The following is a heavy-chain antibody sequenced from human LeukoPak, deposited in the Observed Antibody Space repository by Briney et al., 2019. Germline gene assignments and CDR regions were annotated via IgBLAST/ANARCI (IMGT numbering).Heavy chain of an antibody. D-gene: IGHD1-26*01. CDR2: IYYSGST. CDR3: ASNSGSYYPYYYYYYMDV. J-gene: IGHJ6*03. V-gene: IGHV4-59*08. CDR1: GGSISSYY. Sequence: SETLSLTCTVSGGSISSYYWSWIRQPPGKGLEWNGSIYYSGSTNYNPSLKSRVTISVDTSKNQFSLKLSSVTAADTAVYYCASNSGSYYPYYYYYYMDVWGKGTTVTVSS.